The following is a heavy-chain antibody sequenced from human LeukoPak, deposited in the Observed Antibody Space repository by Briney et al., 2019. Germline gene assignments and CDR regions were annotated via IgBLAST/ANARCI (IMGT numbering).Heavy chain of an antibody. V-gene: IGHV3-30*04. J-gene: IGHJ4*02. D-gene: IGHD5-24*01. CDR3: ARVMATISQDYFDF. CDR2: ISHDGSNK. Sequence: GGSLRLSCAASGFTFSSYAMHWVRQAPGKGLEWVAVISHDGSNKYYADSVKGRFTISRDNSKNTLFLQKNSLRAEDTAVYYCARVMATISQDYFDFWGQGTLVTVSS. CDR1: GFTFSSYA.